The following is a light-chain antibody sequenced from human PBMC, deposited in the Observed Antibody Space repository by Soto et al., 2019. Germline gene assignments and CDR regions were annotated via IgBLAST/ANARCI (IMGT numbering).Light chain of an antibody. CDR2: AAS. J-gene: IGKJ1*01. V-gene: IGKV1-39*01. CDR3: QQSYSSPPT. CDR1: QTITTH. Sequence: DIQMTQSPSSLSASVGDRVTITCRASQTITTHVNWYQQKPGKAPKLLIFAASSLQSGVPSRFSGSRSGPDFTLTISSLQPEDFATYYCQQSYSSPPTFGQGTKVDIK.